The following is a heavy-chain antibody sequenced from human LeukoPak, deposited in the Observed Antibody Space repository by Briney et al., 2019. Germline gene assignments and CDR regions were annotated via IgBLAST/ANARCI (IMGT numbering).Heavy chain of an antibody. CDR1: GGSISSSSYY. CDR3: ARDIPYYYGSGSQDY. D-gene: IGHD3-10*01. CDR2: IYYSGST. V-gene: IGHV4-39*07. Sequence: PSETLSLTCTVSGGSISSSSYYWGWIRQPPGKGLEWIGSIYYSGSTYYNPSLKSRVTISVDTSKNQFSLRLSSVTAADTAVYYCARDIPYYYGSGSQDYWGQGTLVTVSS. J-gene: IGHJ4*02.